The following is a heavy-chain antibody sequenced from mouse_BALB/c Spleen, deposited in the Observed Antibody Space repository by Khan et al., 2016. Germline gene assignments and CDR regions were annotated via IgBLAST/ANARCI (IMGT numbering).Heavy chain of an antibody. V-gene: IGHV3-2*02. J-gene: IGHJ3*01. CDR3: ARGGVFAD. CDR1: GYSITSDYA. Sequence: VQLKESGPGLVKPSQSLSLTCTVTGYSITSDYAWNRIRQFPGNKLEWMGYISYSGSTSYTPSLKSRISITRDTSKNQFFLQLNSVTTEDTATYYCARGGVFADWGQGTLVTVSA. CDR2: ISYSGST.